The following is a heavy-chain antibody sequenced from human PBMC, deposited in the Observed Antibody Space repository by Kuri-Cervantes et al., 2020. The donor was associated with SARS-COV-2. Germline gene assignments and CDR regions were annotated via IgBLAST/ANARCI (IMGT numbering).Heavy chain of an antibody. CDR2: SFYSGST. J-gene: IGHJ5*02. V-gene: IGHV4-39*01. D-gene: IGHD3-3*01. CDR3: ARQMMSSITIFGVVITRNWFDP. CDR1: GGSITSDYL. Sequence: SETLSLTCTVSGGSITSDYLWCGIRQPPGKGLEWIGNSFYSGSTFYNPSLKSRVTISVDTSKNRFSLELSSVTAADTAVYYCARQMMSSITIFGVVITRNWFDPWGQGTLVTVSS.